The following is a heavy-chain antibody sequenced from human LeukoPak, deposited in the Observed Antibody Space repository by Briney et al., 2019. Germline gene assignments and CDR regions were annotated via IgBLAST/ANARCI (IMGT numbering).Heavy chain of an antibody. V-gene: IGHV4-39*01. J-gene: IGHJ4*02. CDR2: IYYSGST. D-gene: IGHD6-13*01. CDR3: ARLYASSWYNFDS. CDR1: GGSISSTSYY. Sequence: SETLSLTCTVSGGSISSTSYYWGWIRQPPGKELEWIGNIYYSGSTNYHPSLKSRVTMSVDASKNQFSLKLTSVTATDTALYYCARLYASSWYNFDSWGQGTLVTVSS.